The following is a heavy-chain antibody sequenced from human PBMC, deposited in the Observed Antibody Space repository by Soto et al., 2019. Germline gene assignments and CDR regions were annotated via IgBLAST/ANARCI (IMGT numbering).Heavy chain of an antibody. Sequence: PRLSFSASGFTFNSCAMHWVRQAPWKVLEFVSAISSYGADTYYADSVKGRFAISRDNSKNTLYLQMSSLRAEDTALYYCVKEGYMRSESDVQVDYWGQGARFTVSS. D-gene: IGHD2-2*02. CDR1: GFTFNSCA. CDR3: VKEGYMRSESDVQVDY. CDR2: ISSYGADT. V-gene: IGHV3-64D*06. J-gene: IGHJ4*02.